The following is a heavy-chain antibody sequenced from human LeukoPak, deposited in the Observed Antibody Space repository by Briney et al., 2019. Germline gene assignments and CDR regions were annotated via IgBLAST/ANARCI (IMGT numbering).Heavy chain of an antibody. CDR2: ISSSSSYI. V-gene: IGHV3-21*01. CDR1: GFTFSSYS. CDR3: ARDSYYGGLRFDP. Sequence: GGSLRLSCAASGFTFSSYSMNWVRQAPGKGLEWVSSISSSSSYIYYADSVKGRFTISRDNAKNSLYLQMTSLRAEDTAVYYCARDSYYGGLRFDPWGQGTLVTVSS. J-gene: IGHJ5*02. D-gene: IGHD4-17*01.